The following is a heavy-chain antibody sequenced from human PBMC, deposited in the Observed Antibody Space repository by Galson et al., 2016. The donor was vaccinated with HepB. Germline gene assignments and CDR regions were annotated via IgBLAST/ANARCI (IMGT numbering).Heavy chain of an antibody. CDR1: GGSFSKYT. Sequence: SVKVSCKASGGSFSKYTITWVRQGPGQGLEWMGGIIPMVGATHYAQKFQGRVTMTADESTNTAYMELSSLISEDTAVYYCASPGLTSSSIFAVSRYWGQGTLVTVSS. CDR3: ASPGLTSSSIFAVSRY. D-gene: IGHD2/OR15-2a*01. V-gene: IGHV1-69*13. J-gene: IGHJ4*02. CDR2: IIPMVGAT.